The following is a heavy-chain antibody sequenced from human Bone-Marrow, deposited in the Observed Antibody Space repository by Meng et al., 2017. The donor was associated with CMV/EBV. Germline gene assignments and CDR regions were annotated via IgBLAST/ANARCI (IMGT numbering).Heavy chain of an antibody. J-gene: IGHJ6*02. CDR2: ISGSGGST. Sequence: GESLKISCAASGFTFSSYAMSWVRQAPGKGLEWVSAISGSGGSTYYADSVKGRFTISRDNSKNTLYLQMNSLRAEDTAVYYCASHKAQRVPVDVWGQGNTVTVSS. D-gene: IGHD2-2*01. CDR3: ASHKAQRVPVDV. V-gene: IGHV3-23*01. CDR1: GFTFSSYA.